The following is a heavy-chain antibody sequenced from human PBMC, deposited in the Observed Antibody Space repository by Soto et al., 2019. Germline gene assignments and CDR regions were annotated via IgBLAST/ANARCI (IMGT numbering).Heavy chain of an antibody. D-gene: IGHD1-1*01. CDR2: IRHDSAAT. CDR1: GFSFDTFA. CDR3: ATRDFGGATGTT. Sequence: VGSLRLSCVGSGFSFDTFAMGWVRQAPGKGLEWVSLIRHDSAATYYIDSVKGRFTISRDNSKNTLYLQMNSLRVEDTAIYNCATRDFGGATGTTWGQGTLVTVSS. V-gene: IGHV3-23*01. J-gene: IGHJ4*02.